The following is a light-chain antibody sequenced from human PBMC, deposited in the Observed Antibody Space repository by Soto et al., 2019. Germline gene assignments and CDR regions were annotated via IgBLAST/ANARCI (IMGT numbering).Light chain of an antibody. V-gene: IGKV3-20*01. CDR1: ETGSGY. CDR3: HQYNTSPWT. J-gene: IGKJ1*01. Sequence: EIVLTQSPATLPLSRGERATLCLTARETGSGYLAWSQQNPGPAPRRLLYGVRSRAAGIPDRFSGRGAGTDFTLTITGLEPEDSAVYYCHQYNTSPWTFGQGTKVDIK. CDR2: GVR.